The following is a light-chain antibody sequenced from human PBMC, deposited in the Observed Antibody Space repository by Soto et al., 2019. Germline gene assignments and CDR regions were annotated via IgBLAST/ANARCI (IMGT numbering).Light chain of an antibody. CDR2: AAS. CDR1: QSISSW. J-gene: IGKJ4*01. V-gene: IGKV1-27*01. Sequence: DIQMTQSPSTLSASVGDRVTITCLASQSISSWLAWYQQKPGKVPKLLIYAASTLQSGVPSRFSGSGSGTDFTLTISSLQPEDVATYYCQKYNSAPLTFGGGTKVDI. CDR3: QKYNSAPLT.